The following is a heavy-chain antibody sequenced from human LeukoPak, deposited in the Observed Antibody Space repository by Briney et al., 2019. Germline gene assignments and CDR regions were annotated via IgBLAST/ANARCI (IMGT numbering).Heavy chain of an antibody. Sequence: PGGSLRLSCAASGFTFSSNGMHWVRQAPGKGLEWVAFIRYDGSNKNYADSVKGRFTISRDSAKNTLYLQMNSLRAEDTAVYYCAKEKVCVGIAAAGTLDPWGQGTLVTVSS. J-gene: IGHJ5*02. CDR3: AKEKVCVGIAAAGTLDP. V-gene: IGHV3-30*02. D-gene: IGHD6-13*01. CDR2: IRYDGSNK. CDR1: GFTFSSNG.